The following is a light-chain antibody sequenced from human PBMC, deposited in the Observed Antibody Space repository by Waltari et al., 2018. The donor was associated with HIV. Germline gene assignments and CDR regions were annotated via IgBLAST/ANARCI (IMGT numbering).Light chain of an antibody. Sequence: QSVLTQPPSVSEAPRQRVTISCSGSSSNIENNAVNWYQQVPGKAPKLLIYYDDPLSSGVSDRFSGSKSGTSASLAIRGLQSEDEADYYCAAWDDSLNGYVFGSGTKVTVL. CDR1: SSNIENNA. CDR3: AAWDDSLNGYV. V-gene: IGLV1-36*01. J-gene: IGLJ1*01. CDR2: YDD.